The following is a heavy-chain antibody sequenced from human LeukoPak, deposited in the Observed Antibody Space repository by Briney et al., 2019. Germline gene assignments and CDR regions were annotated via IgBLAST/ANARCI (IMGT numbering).Heavy chain of an antibody. D-gene: IGHD3-10*01. J-gene: IGHJ3*02. Sequence: GRSLRLSCAASGFTFDDYAMHWVRQAPGKGLEWVSGISWNSGSIGYADSVKGRFTISRDNAKNSLYLQMNSLRAEDTAVYYCARGLGSGRHAFDIWGQGTMVTVSS. CDR3: ARGLGSGRHAFDI. CDR1: GFTFDDYA. CDR2: ISWNSGSI. V-gene: IGHV3-9*01.